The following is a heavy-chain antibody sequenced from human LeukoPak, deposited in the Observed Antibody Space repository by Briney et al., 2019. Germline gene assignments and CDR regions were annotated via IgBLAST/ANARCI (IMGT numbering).Heavy chain of an antibody. CDR1: GVSISSSSYY. V-gene: IGHV4-39*01. Sequence: PSETLSLTCTVSGVSISSSSYYWGWIRQSPGTGLEWIGSISYSGSTYCNPSLKSRVTISVDTSKDQFSLKLNSVTAADTAVYYCARHGWYYDSSGYKHLSYFDYWGQGTLVTVSS. D-gene: IGHD3-22*01. CDR2: ISYSGST. J-gene: IGHJ4*02. CDR3: ARHGWYYDSSGYKHLSYFDY.